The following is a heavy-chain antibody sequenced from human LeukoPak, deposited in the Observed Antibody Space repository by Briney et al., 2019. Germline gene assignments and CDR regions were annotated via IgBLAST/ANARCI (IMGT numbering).Heavy chain of an antibody. CDR3: ARDDCSSTSCYVPPGYFDL. J-gene: IGHJ2*01. V-gene: IGHV3-48*01. Sequence: GGSLRLSCAASGFTFSSYGMNWVRQAPGKGLEWVSYISSSSSTIYYADSVKGRFTISRDNAKNSLYLQMNSLRAEDTAVYYCARDDCSSTSCYVPPGYFDLWGRGTLVTVSS. CDR1: GFTFSSYG. CDR2: ISSSSSTI. D-gene: IGHD2-2*01.